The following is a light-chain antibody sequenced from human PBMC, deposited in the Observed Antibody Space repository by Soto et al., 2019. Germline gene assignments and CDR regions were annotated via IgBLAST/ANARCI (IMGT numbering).Light chain of an antibody. J-gene: IGKJ1*01. CDR1: QSVLYRSNNKNY. Sequence: DIVMTQSPDSLAVSLGERATINCKSSQSVLYRSNNKNYLAWYQQKPGQPPKLLIYWASTRESGVPDRFSGSGSGTDFTLTISSLQAEDVAVYYCQQYYNTPWTFGQGTKVEIK. CDR3: QQYYNTPWT. V-gene: IGKV4-1*01. CDR2: WAS.